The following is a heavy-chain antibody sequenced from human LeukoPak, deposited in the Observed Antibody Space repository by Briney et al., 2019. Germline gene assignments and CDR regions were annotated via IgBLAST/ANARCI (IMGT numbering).Heavy chain of an antibody. CDR3: AGGAVRGVISVWFDP. J-gene: IGHJ5*02. CDR2: ISSSSSYI. CDR1: GVTFSSYS. V-gene: IGHV3-21*01. D-gene: IGHD3-10*01. Sequence: GGSLTLSCTASGVTFSSYSKNWVRHAPAQGLEWVSSISSSSSYIYYADSLKGRLTISRDNAKNSLYPQMHSLRTEDAAACYYAGGAVRGVISVWFDPWGEGTLVTVSS.